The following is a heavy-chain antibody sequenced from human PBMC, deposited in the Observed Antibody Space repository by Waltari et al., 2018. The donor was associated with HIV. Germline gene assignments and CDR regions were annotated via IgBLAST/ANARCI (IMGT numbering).Heavy chain of an antibody. CDR1: ACTCNSFS. Sequence: EVQLVESGGGLVKPGGSLRLPCVVSACTCNSFSMKGVRQAPGKGLEWVSSISSTSSFIYYADSVKGRFTISRDNGKNSLYLQINNLRVEDTAVYYCASEDFWSGPHNWGQGTLVTVSS. CDR2: ISSTSSFI. V-gene: IGHV3-21*01. D-gene: IGHD3-3*01. CDR3: ASEDFWSGPHN. J-gene: IGHJ4*02.